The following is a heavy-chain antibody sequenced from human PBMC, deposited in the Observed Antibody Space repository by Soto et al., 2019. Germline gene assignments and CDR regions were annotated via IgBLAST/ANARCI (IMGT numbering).Heavy chain of an antibody. CDR3: AKTERRDSSAYLYYFDQ. J-gene: IGHJ4*02. V-gene: IGHV3-48*02. CDR1: GFKFSSHS. CDR2: ISSSSSPI. D-gene: IGHD3-22*01. Sequence: EVQLVESGGGLVQPGGSLRLSCAASGFKFSSHSMNWVRQAPGKGLEWVSYISSSSSPIYYADSVKGRFTISRDNAKNSLYLQMYSLRDEDTAVYYCAKTERRDSSAYLYYFDQWGQGTLVTVSS.